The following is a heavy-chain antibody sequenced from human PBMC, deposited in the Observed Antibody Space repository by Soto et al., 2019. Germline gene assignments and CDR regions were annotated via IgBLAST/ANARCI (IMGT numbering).Heavy chain of an antibody. J-gene: IGHJ5*02. D-gene: IGHD3-10*01. CDR3: ARDLRGRRSGRFDP. V-gene: IGHV4-31*03. Sequence: TSETLCLTCTLSGDHSTSGGVYWTWIRQHPAKGLEWIGYIYYSGVTYYNPSLKSRATISVDTSKNQFSLNLSSVTAADTAMYYCARDLRGRRSGRFDPWGQGTLVTVSS. CDR2: IYYSGVT. CDR1: GDHSTSGGVY.